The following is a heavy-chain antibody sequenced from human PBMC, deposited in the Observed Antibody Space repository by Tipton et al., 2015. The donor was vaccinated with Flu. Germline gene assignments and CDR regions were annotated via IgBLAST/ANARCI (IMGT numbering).Heavy chain of an antibody. CDR1: GGSISHYY. J-gene: IGHJ4*02. D-gene: IGHD6-19*01. CDR2: IYYSGTT. V-gene: IGHV4-59*08. Sequence: TLSLTCTVSGGSISHYYWSWIRQSPGKGLEWIGYIYYSGTTNYNPSLKSRVTISVDASKSQISLKLSSVTAADTAVYYCARGWQWLADAFDYWGQGTLVTVSS. CDR3: ARGWQWLADAFDY.